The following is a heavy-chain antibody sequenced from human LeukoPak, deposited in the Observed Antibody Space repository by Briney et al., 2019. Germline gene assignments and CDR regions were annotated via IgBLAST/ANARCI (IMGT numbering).Heavy chain of an antibody. CDR1: GFTFSDYY. J-gene: IGHJ6*02. V-gene: IGHV3-11*01. D-gene: IGHD2-2*01. CDR2: ISSSGSTM. Sequence: PGGSLRLSCAASGFTFSDYYMSWIRQAPGKGLEWVSYISSSGSTMYYADSVKGRFTISRDNAKNSLYLQMNSLRAEDTAVYYCARRDCSSTSCRYYYYGMDVWGQGTTVTVSS. CDR3: ARRDCSSTSCRYYYYGMDV.